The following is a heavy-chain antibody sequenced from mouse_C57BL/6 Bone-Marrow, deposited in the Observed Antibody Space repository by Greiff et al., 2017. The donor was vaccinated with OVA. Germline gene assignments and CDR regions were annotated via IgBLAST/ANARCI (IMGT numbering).Heavy chain of an antibody. V-gene: IGHV1-50*01. CDR1: GYTFTSYW. D-gene: IGHD4-1*01. Sequence: QVQLKQPGAELVKPGASVKLSCKASGYTFTSYWMQWVKQRPGQGLEWIGEIDPSDSYTNYNQKFKGKATLTVDTSSSTAYMQLSSLTSEDSAVYYCARSWDGDYWGQGTTLTVSS. J-gene: IGHJ2*01. CDR2: IDPSDSYT. CDR3: ARSWDGDY.